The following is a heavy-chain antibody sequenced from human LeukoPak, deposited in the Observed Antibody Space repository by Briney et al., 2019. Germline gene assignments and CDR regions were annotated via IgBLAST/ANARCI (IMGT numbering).Heavy chain of an antibody. Sequence: GGSLRLSCAASGFTFSNYWMTWVRQAPGKGLEWVGNIKKDGSEKYYVESLKGRFTISRDNVKNSLYLQMNSLRAEDTAVYYCARDRGYWFDPWGQGTLVTVSS. CDR1: GFTFSNYW. V-gene: IGHV3-7*01. CDR3: ARDRGYWFDP. D-gene: IGHD5-24*01. J-gene: IGHJ5*02. CDR2: IKKDGSEK.